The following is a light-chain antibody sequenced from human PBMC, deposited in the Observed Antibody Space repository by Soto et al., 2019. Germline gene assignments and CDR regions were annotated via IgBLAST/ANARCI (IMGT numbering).Light chain of an antibody. J-gene: IGLJ3*02. CDR3: ATWDDSLSVFWV. CDR2: NDD. CDR1: SSDIGAGYR. Sequence: QSVLTQPPSVSGAPGERVTISCTGSSSDIGAGYRVRWYQQVPGTAPKLLIYNDDHRPSGVPDRFSGSKSGTSASLAISGLRSEDEADYYCATWDDSLSVFWVFGGGTKLTVL. V-gene: IGLV1-40*01.